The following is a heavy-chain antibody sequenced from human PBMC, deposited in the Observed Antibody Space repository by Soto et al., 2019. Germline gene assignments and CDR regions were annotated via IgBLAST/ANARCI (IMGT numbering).Heavy chain of an antibody. V-gene: IGHV1-69*13. Sequence: SVKVSCTASGGTFSTYAINWVRQAPGQGLEWMGGIIPIFDTANYAQTFQGRVTITADESTSTAYMELSSLRSEDTAVYYCARERSGNSSGYYASDAFDIWGQGTMVTVSS. D-gene: IGHD3-22*01. CDR1: GGTFSTYA. CDR2: IIPIFDTA. CDR3: ARERSGNSSGYYASDAFDI. J-gene: IGHJ3*02.